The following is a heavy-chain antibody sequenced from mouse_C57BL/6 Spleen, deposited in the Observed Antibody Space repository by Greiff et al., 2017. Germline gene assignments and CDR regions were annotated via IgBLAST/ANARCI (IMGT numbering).Heavy chain of an antibody. CDR3: ARSFSTMITTNYYAMDY. J-gene: IGHJ4*01. Sequence: VKLQESGPGLVQPSQSLSITCTVSGFSLTSYGVHWVRQSPGKGLEWLGVIWSGGSTDYNAAFISRLSISKDNSKSQVFFKMNSLQADDTAIYYCARSFSTMITTNYYAMDYWGQGTSVTVSS. CDR1: GFSLTSYG. D-gene: IGHD2-4*01. CDR2: IWSGGST. V-gene: IGHV2-2*01.